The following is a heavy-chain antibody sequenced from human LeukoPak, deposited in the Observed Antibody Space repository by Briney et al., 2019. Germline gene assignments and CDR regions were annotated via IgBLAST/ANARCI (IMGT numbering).Heavy chain of an antibody. J-gene: IGHJ4*02. D-gene: IGHD4-11*01. V-gene: IGHV3-30*02. CDR1: GFTFSSYG. CDR3: AKEGYSNYVLDN. Sequence: PGGSLRLSRAVSGFTFSSYGMHWVRQAPGKGLEWVAFIRYDGSNKYYADSVKGRFTISRDNSKNTLSLQMNSLRPEDTAVYYCAKEGYSNYVLDNWGQGTLVTVSS. CDR2: IRYDGSNK.